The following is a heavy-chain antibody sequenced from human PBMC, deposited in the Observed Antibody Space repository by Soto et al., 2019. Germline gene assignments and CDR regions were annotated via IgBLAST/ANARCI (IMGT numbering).Heavy chain of an antibody. J-gene: IGHJ6*02. CDR2: INPNSGGT. D-gene: IGHD2-2*01. Sequence: VASVKVSCKASGYTFTGYYMHWVRQAPGQGLEWMGWINPNSGGTNYAQKFQGWVTMTRDTSISTAYMELSRLRSDDTAVYYCARDIVVVPRNLLGGMDVWRHGTSFPVSS. CDR3: ARDIVVVPRNLLGGMDV. CDR1: GYTFTGYY. V-gene: IGHV1-2*04.